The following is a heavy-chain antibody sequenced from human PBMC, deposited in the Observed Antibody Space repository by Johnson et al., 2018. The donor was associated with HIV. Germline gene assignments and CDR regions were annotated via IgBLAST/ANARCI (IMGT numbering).Heavy chain of an antibody. CDR3: ARSSRYSAYDSDAFDI. Sequence: VQPGRSLRLSCAASGFSLSTYYLHWVRQAPGMGLEWVALIWYGGSNKYNADSVKGRFTISRDNSKNTLYLKMNSLRGDDTAVYYCARSSRYSAYDSDAFDIWGQGTMVTVSS. V-gene: IGHV3-33*01. D-gene: IGHD5-12*01. J-gene: IGHJ3*02. CDR2: IWYGGSNK. CDR1: GFSLSTYY.